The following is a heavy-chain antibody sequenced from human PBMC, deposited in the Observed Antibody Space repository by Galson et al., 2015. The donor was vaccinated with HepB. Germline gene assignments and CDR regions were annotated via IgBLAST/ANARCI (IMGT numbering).Heavy chain of an antibody. V-gene: IGHV3-30*18. CDR2: ISYDGSNK. Sequence: SLRLSCAASGFTFSSYGMHWVRQAPGKGLEWVAVISYDGSNKYYADSVKGRFTISRDNSKNTLYLQMNSLRAEDTAVYYCAKEGSGSYYGGIDYWGQGTLVTVSS. CDR1: GFTFSSYG. D-gene: IGHD1-26*01. CDR3: AKEGSGSYYGGIDY. J-gene: IGHJ4*02.